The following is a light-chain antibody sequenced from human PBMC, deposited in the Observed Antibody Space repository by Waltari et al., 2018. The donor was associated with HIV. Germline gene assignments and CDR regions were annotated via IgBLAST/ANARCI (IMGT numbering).Light chain of an antibody. V-gene: IGLV2-23*01. CDR2: EGY. CDR1: SSGVGSYNL. Sequence: QSALTHPASVSGSCGQSITISCTGTSSGVGSYNLVSWYQHHPGKAPKLIIYEGYKRPSGVSNRFSGSKSGNTASLTVSGLQAEDEADYYCCSYAGSSIPFGGGTKLTVL. J-gene: IGLJ2*01. CDR3: CSYAGSSIP.